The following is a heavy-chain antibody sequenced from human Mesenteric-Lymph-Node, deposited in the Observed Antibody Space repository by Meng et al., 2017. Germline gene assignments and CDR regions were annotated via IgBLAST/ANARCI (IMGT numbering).Heavy chain of an antibody. V-gene: IGHV1-46*01. CDR3: ARGPFSPWSDSSGYYHAFDI. CDR1: GYTFTSYY. J-gene: IGHJ3*02. CDR2: INPSGGST. D-gene: IGHD3-22*01. Sequence: ASVKVSCKASGYTFTSYYMHWVRQAPGQGLEWMGIINPSGGSTSYAQKFQGRVTMTRDTSTSTVYMELSSLRSEDTAVYYCARGPFSPWSDSSGYYHAFDIWGQGTMVTVSS.